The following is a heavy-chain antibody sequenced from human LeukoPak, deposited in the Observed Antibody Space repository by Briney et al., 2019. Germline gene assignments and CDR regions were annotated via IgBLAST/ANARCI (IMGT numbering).Heavy chain of an antibody. Sequence: GGSLRLSCAASGFTFSSYWMSWVRQAPGKGLVWVANIKQDGSEKYYVDSVKGRFTISRDNAKNSLYLQMNSLRAEDTAVYYCARDSSEYYYYYYMDVWGKGTTVTVSS. V-gene: IGHV3-7*01. CDR2: IKQDGSEK. CDR3: ARDSSEYYYYYYMDV. D-gene: IGHD2/OR15-2a*01. CDR1: GFTFSSYW. J-gene: IGHJ6*03.